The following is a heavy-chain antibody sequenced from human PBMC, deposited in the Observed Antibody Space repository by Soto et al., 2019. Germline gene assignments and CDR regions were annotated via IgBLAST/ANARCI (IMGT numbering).Heavy chain of an antibody. J-gene: IGHJ1*01. Sequence: SVKVSCKXSGGTFSSYAISWVRQAPGQGLEWMGGIIPIFGTANYAQKFQGRVTITADESTSTAYMELSSLRSEDTAAYYCARGNNEYYYDSSGYPEYFQHWGQGTLVTVSS. V-gene: IGHV1-69*13. CDR3: ARGNNEYYYDSSGYPEYFQH. D-gene: IGHD3-22*01. CDR1: GGTFSSYA. CDR2: IIPIFGTA.